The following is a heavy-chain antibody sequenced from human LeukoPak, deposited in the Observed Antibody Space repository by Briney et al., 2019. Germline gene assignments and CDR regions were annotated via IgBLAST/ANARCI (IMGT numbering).Heavy chain of an antibody. D-gene: IGHD2-21*02. CDR2: IYPGDSDT. V-gene: IGHV5-51*01. J-gene: IGHJ2*01. CDR1: GYSFTSYW. CDR3: ARPNCGGDCYSSWYFDL. Sequence: GESLKISCKGSGYSFTSYWIGWVRQMPGKGLEWMGIIYPGDSDTRYSPSFQGQVTISADKSISTAHLQWSSLKASDTAMYYCARPNCGGDCYSSWYFDLWGRGTLVTVSS.